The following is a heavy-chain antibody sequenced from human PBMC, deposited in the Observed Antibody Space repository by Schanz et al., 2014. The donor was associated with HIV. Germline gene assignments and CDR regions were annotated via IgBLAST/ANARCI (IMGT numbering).Heavy chain of an antibody. CDR3: ARGVRRDCRTPDCNTGWFDP. CDR1: GGSFSDYY. D-gene: IGHD2-15*01. V-gene: IGHV4-34*02. J-gene: IGHJ5*02. CDR2: INHSGST. Sequence: QVQLQQWGAGLLKPSATLSLTCAVYGGSFSDYYWNWVRQSPGKGLEWIGEINHSGSTNYSPSLTSRVPISVAASKRQFSLTLASVTAADTAVYSCARGVRRDCRTPDCNTGWFDPWGQGTLVTVSS.